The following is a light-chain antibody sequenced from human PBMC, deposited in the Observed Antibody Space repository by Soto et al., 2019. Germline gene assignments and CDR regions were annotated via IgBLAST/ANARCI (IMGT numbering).Light chain of an antibody. CDR1: QSVSSYY. CDR3: QQYGSSRRT. Sequence: EIVLTQSPGTLSLSPGERATLSCRASQSVSSYYLAWYQQKPGQAPRLLIYAASSRATGIPDRFSGGGSGTDFTLTISRLEPEDFAVYYCQQYGSSRRTFGQGTKVDIK. J-gene: IGKJ1*01. CDR2: AAS. V-gene: IGKV3-20*01.